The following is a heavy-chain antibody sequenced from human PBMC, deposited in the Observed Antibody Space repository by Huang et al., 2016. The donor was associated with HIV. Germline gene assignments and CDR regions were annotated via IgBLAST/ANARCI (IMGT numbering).Heavy chain of an antibody. D-gene: IGHD4-17*01. V-gene: IGHV1-8*02. CDR1: GYTFTNYD. CDR2: MNPNTGNT. Sequence: QVHLVQSGAEVKKPGASVKVSCKASGYTFTNYDINWVRQAPGRGLGGMGWMNPNTGNTGVAQSFQGRVTMTRKTSITTAYMELTSLTSEDTAVYYCARSAYGDLDYWGLGTLVIVSS. CDR3: ARSAYGDLDY. J-gene: IGHJ4*02.